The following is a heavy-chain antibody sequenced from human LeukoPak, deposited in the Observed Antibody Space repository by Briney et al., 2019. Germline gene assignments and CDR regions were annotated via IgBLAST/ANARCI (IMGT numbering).Heavy chain of an antibody. J-gene: IGHJ4*02. D-gene: IGHD5-18*01. CDR2: IYPGDADT. CDR3: ARRARGYSYDQETDFDY. CDR1: GYSFTSYW. Sequence: GESLKISCKGSGYSFTSYWIGWVRQMPGKGLEWMGSIYPGDADTRYGPSFQSQVTISADKSISTAYLQWSSLQASDTATYSCARRARGYSYDQETDFDYWGQGTLVTVSS. V-gene: IGHV5-51*01.